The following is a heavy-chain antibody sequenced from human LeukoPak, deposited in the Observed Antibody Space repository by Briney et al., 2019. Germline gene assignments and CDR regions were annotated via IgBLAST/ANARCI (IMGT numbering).Heavy chain of an antibody. V-gene: IGHV3-21*01. CDR2: ISSSSSYI. Sequence: GGSLRLSCAASGFTFSSYSMIWVRQAPGKGLEWVSSISSSSSYIYYADSVKGRLTISRDNAKNSLYLQMNSLRAEDTAVYYCARDQGSYGSGSYYDYWGQGTLVTVSS. CDR3: ARDQGSYGSGSYYDY. J-gene: IGHJ4*02. D-gene: IGHD3-10*01. CDR1: GFTFSSYS.